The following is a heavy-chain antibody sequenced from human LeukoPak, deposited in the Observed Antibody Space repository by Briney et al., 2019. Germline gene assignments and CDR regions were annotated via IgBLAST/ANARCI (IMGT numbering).Heavy chain of an antibody. CDR2: VSGSGGTT. CDR3: AKGSSSGWYVYFDY. V-gene: IGHV3-23*01. D-gene: IGHD6-19*01. CDR1: GFTFSSYA. J-gene: IGHJ4*02. Sequence: PGGSLRLSCAASGFTFSSYAMSWVRQAPGKGLEWVSGVSGSGGTTHHADSVKGRFTISRDNSKNTLYLQMNSLRAEDTAVYYCAKGSSSGWYVYFDYWGQGTLVTVSS.